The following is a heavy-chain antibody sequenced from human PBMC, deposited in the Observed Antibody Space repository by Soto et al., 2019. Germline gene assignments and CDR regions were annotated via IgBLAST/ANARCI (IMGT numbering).Heavy chain of an antibody. J-gene: IGHJ4*02. CDR2: FDPEDGET. D-gene: IGHD2-15*01. Sequence: ASVKVSCKVSGYTLTELSMHWVRQAPGKGLEWMGGFDPEDGETIYAQKFQGRVTMTEDTSTDTAYMELSSLRSEDTAVYYCATDLVAATQAVFDYWGQGTLVNVSS. V-gene: IGHV1-24*01. CDR1: GYTLTELS. CDR3: ATDLVAATQAVFDY.